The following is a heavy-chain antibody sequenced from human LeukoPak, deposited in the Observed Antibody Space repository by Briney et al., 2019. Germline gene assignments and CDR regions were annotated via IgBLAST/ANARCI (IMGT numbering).Heavy chain of an antibody. CDR1: GGSISSSSYY. J-gene: IGHJ4*02. CDR3: ARSDSSSWFSLFDY. CDR2: IYYRGST. V-gene: IGHV4-39*01. D-gene: IGHD6-13*01. Sequence: SETLSLTCTVSGGSISSSSYYWGWIRQPPGKGLEWLGSIYYRGSTYYNTSLKSRVTISVDTSKNQFSLKLSSVTAADTAVYYCARSDSSSWFSLFDYWGQGTLVTVSS.